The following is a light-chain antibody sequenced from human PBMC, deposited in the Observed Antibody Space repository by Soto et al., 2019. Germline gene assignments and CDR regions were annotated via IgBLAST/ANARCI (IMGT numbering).Light chain of an antibody. CDR1: SSDVGGYNS. CDR3: SYYRNSSTVL. Sequence: QSALAQPPSVSGSPGQSITISCTGTSSDVGGYNSVSWYQQHPGKAPKLMIYDVTTRPSGVAHRFSGSKSGTTASLTTSGLEAEEAAYYCGSYYRNSSTVLFGGGTKLTVL. V-gene: IGLV2-14*01. J-gene: IGLJ2*01. CDR2: DVT.